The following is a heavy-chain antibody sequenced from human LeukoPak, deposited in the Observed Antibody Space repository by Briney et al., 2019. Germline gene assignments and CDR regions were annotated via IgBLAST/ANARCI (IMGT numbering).Heavy chain of an antibody. V-gene: IGHV3-23*01. CDR2: ISGSGGST. J-gene: IGHJ3*02. CDR1: GFTFSSYA. Sequence: GGSLRLSCAASGFTFSSYAMSWVRQAPGKGLEWVSAISGSGGSTYCADSVKGRFTISRDNSKNSLYLQMNRLRAEDTAVYYCAKSSIAAPGAFDIWGQGTMVTVSS. D-gene: IGHD6-6*01. CDR3: AKSSIAAPGAFDI.